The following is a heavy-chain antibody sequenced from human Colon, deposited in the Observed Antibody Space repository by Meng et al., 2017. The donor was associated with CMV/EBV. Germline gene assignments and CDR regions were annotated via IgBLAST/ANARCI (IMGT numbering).Heavy chain of an antibody. V-gene: IGHV3-30*02. CDR3: AKEGGY. D-gene: IGHD3-16*01. CDR2: IEHGGSDE. CDR1: GFTFVTYG. Sequence: GESLKISCAASGFTFVTYGMHWVRQAPGKGLEWVAFIEHGGSDEYYAGSVKGRFAISRDNAKNLLYLQMNSLRPEDTALYYCAKEGGYWGQGTLVTVSS. J-gene: IGHJ4*02.